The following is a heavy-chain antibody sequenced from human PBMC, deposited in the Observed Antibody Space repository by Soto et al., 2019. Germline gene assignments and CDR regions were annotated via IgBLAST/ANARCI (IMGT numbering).Heavy chain of an antibody. CDR2: IKSKTDGGTT. V-gene: IGHV3-15*07. CDR1: GFTFSNAW. D-gene: IGHD5-12*01. Sequence: EMQLVESGGGLVKPGGSLRLSCAASGFTFSNAWMNWVRQAPGKGLEWVGRIKSKTDGGTTDYAAPVKGRFTISRDDSKNTLYLQMSSLKTEDTAVYYCTTVRWLRCNGMDVWGQGTTVTVSS. J-gene: IGHJ6*02. CDR3: TTVRWLRCNGMDV.